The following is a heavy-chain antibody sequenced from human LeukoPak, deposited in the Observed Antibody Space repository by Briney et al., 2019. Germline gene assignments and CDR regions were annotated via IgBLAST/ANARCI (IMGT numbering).Heavy chain of an antibody. V-gene: IGHV3-21*05. Sequence: GGSLRLSCAASGFTFSSYSMNWVRQAPGKGLEWVSYISSSSSYIYYADSVKGRFTISRDNAKNSLYLQMNSLRAEDTAVYYCARDGQGCTNGVCYQERNWFDPWGQGTLVTVSS. CDR2: ISSSSSYI. CDR1: GFTFSSYS. CDR3: ARDGQGCTNGVCYQERNWFDP. J-gene: IGHJ5*02. D-gene: IGHD2-8*01.